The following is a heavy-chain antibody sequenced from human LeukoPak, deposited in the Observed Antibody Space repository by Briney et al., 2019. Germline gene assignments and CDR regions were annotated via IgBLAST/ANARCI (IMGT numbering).Heavy chain of an antibody. V-gene: IGHV3-23*01. CDR2: ISGDGTET. Sequence: GGSLRLSCTASGLIFRNYAMTWVRQAPRKGLEWVSTISGDGTETFYADSVKGRFTISRDNSKNTLYFEMSSLRVEDTAVYYCVKSPGSGWPVWGQGTLLTVSS. CDR3: VKSPGSGWPV. D-gene: IGHD6-19*01. J-gene: IGHJ4*02. CDR1: GLIFRNYA.